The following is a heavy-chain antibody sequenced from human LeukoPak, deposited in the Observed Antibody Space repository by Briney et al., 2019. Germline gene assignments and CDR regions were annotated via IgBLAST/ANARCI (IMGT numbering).Heavy chain of an antibody. V-gene: IGHV4-59*02. CDR1: GGSVSSYY. CDR2: FYHSGGT. CDR3: ARGYSSGWNGRVAFDP. D-gene: IGHD6-19*01. J-gene: IGHJ5*02. Sequence: KPSETLSLTCSVPGGSVSSYYWNWIRQPPGKGLEWIGFFYHSGGTHYNPSLKSRVTISLDTSKSQVSLNLNSVTAADTAVYYCARGYSSGWNGRVAFDPWGQGTLVTVSS.